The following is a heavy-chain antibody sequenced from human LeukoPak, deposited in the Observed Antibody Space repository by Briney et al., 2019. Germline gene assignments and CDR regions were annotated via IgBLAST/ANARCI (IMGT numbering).Heavy chain of an antibody. V-gene: IGHV3-74*01. CDR1: GFTFSGYW. J-gene: IGHJ6*02. CDR3: AREKRGYSSSWYPDYYYYYGMDV. CDR2: INSDVSST. D-gene: IGHD6-13*01. Sequence: GGSLRLSCAASGFTFSGYWMHWVRQAPGKGLVWVSRINSDVSSTSYADSVKGRFTISRDNAKNTLYLQMNSLRAEDTAVYYCAREKRGYSSSWYPDYYYYYGMDVWGQGTTVTVSS.